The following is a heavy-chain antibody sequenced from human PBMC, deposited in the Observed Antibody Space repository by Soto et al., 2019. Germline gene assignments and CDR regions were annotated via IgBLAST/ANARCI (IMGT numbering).Heavy chain of an antibody. V-gene: IGHV4-30-4*08. CDR3: ALTGYYDVDY. D-gene: IGHD3-9*01. Sequence: PSETLSLTCTVSGDSITSNSYFWAWIRQPPGKGLEWIGCIYYSGSTYYNTSLKSRVTISVDTSKNQFSLKLSSVTAADTAVYYCALTGYYDVDYWGQGTLVTVSS. CDR2: IYYSGST. J-gene: IGHJ4*02. CDR1: GDSITSNSYF.